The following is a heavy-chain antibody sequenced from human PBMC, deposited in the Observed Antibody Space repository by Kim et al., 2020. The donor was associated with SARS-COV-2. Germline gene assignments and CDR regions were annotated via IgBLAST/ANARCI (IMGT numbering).Heavy chain of an antibody. CDR1: GGSFSGYY. D-gene: IGHD6-13*01. V-gene: IGHV4-34*01. CDR2: INHSGST. Sequence: SETLSLTCAVYGGSFSGYYWSWIRQPPGKGLEWIGEINHSGSTNYNPSLKSRVTISVDTSKTQFSLKLSSVTAADTAVYYCASAMGLAAAWDFDYWGQGTLVAVSS. CDR3: ASAMGLAAAWDFDY. J-gene: IGHJ4*02.